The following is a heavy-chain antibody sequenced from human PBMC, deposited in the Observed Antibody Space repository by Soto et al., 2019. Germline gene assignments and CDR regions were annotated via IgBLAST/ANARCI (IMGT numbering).Heavy chain of an antibody. CDR2: VFHSGTT. D-gene: IGHD5-18*01. CDR3: ARGGGTYSTSYGMDV. Sequence: QVQLQESGPGLVKPSGTLSLTCAVSGGAVSSINWWSWVRQPPGKTLEWIGEVFHSGTTNYNPSLKGRVTMSVDTPKNQLALKLSSVTAADTAVYSCARGGGTYSTSYGMDVWGQGTSVIVSS. J-gene: IGHJ6*02. CDR1: GGAVSSINW. V-gene: IGHV4-4*02.